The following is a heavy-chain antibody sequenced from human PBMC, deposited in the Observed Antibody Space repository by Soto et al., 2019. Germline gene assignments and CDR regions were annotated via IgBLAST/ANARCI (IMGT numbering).Heavy chain of an antibody. J-gene: IGHJ4*02. D-gene: IGHD2-2*01. CDR2: INDTGST. CDR3: ARLPARRPHQTIAAPTAVS. V-gene: IGHV4-34*01. CDR1: GGGVRGYA. Sequence: PSESLALACAVRGGGVRGYAWGWILQPPGKGMEWIAEINDTGSTSYNPPLKSRVTTSIDRSKRRFSLKLSSVTAADTAIYYCARLPARRPHQTIAAPTAVSWAPATLVTLSS.